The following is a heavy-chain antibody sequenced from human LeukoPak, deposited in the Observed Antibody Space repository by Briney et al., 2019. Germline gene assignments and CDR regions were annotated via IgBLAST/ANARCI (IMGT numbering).Heavy chain of an antibody. Sequence: PGGSLRLSCAASGFTFDDYAMHWVRQAPGKGLEWVSGISWNSGTIGYADSVKGRFTISRDNAKNSLYLQMNSLRAEDTAVYYCARDHIYNNYYGSGSYSDYWGQGALVTVSS. CDR2: ISWNSGTI. V-gene: IGHV3-9*01. D-gene: IGHD3-10*01. CDR3: ARDHIYNNYYGSGSYSDY. CDR1: GFTFDDYA. J-gene: IGHJ4*02.